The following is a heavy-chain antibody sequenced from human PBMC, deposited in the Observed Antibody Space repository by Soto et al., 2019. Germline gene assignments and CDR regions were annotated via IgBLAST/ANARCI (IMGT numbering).Heavy chain of an antibody. J-gene: IGHJ4*01. Sequence: PGGSLGLSCAASGFAFSNAWINWVRQAPGKGLEWVGRIKSKGHGGTTDFAAPVRGRFAISRDDSRNLVYMQMNSLNTEDTAVYYCTTDSYTSVIVVRFDYWGHGTPGHRLL. CDR3: TTDSYTSVIVVRFDY. D-gene: IGHD3-22*01. CDR2: IKSKGHGGTT. CDR1: GFAFSNAW. V-gene: IGHV3-15*07.